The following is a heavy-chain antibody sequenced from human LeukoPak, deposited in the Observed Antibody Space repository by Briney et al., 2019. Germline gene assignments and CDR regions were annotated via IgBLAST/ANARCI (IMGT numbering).Heavy chain of an antibody. CDR2: INHSGST. Sequence: SETLSLTCAVYGGSFSGYYWSWIRQPPGKGLEWIGEINHSGSTDYNPSLKSRVTISVDTSKNQFSLKLSSVTAADTAVYYCARVFDSGYSYAGFDYWGQGTLVTVSS. V-gene: IGHV4-34*01. J-gene: IGHJ4*02. CDR3: ARVFDSGYSYAGFDY. D-gene: IGHD5-18*01. CDR1: GGSFSGYY.